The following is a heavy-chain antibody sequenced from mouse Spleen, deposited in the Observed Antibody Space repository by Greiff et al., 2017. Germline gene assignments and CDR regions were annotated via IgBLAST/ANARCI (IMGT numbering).Heavy chain of an antibody. J-gene: IGHJ4*01. D-gene: IGHD2-2*01. CDR1: GFSLTSYA. CDR3: ARNGGYDVGYYAMDY. CDR2: IWTGGGT. Sequence: VKLMESGPGLVAPSQSLSITCTVSGFSLTSYAISWVRQPPGKGLEWLGVIWTGGGTNYNSALKSRLSISKDNSKSQVFLKMNSLQTDDTARYYCARNGGYDVGYYAMDYWGQGTSVTVSS. V-gene: IGHV2-9-1*01.